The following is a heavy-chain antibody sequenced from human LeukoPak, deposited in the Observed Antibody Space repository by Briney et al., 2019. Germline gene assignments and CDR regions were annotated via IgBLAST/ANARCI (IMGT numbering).Heavy chain of an antibody. Sequence: GGSLRLSCAASGFTVSSNHVSWVRQAPGKGLEWVSVIYSGGSTFYADSVKGRFTISRDNSKNTLYLQMNSLRAEDTAVYYCARKHYYDSSGFFPPMDYWGQGTLVTVSS. CDR3: ARKHYYDSSGFFPPMDY. V-gene: IGHV3-66*01. J-gene: IGHJ4*02. CDR1: GFTVSSNH. CDR2: IYSGGST. D-gene: IGHD3-22*01.